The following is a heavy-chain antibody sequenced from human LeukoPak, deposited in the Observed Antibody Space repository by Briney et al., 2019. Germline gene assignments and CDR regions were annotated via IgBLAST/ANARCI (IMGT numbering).Heavy chain of an antibody. Sequence: GGSLRLSCAASGFTVSSNYMSWVRQASGKGLEWISVIYSGGSTNYAGSVKGRFTISRDNSKKTLYLQMNSLRAEDTAVYYCARVDGYNFDAFDIWGQGTMVTVSS. CDR1: GFTVSSNY. J-gene: IGHJ3*02. CDR3: ARVDGYNFDAFDI. D-gene: IGHD5-24*01. CDR2: IYSGGST. V-gene: IGHV3-53*01.